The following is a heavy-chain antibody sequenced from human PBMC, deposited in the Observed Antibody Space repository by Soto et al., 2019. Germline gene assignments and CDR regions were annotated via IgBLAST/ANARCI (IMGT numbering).Heavy chain of an antibody. J-gene: IGHJ2*01. CDR2: IYYSGST. V-gene: IGHV4-39*01. D-gene: IGHD3-10*01. CDR1: GGSISSSSYF. Sequence: PSETLSLTCTVSGGSISSSSYFWGWIRQPPGKGLEWIGSIYYSGSTYYNPSLKSRVTVSVDTSKNQFSLKLSSVTAADTAVYYCARIEGIWYFDLWGRGTLVTVSS. CDR3: ARIEGIWYFDL.